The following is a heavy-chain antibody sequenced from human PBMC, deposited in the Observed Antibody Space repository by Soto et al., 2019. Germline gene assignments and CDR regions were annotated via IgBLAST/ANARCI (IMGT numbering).Heavy chain of an antibody. D-gene: IGHD3-22*01. CDR2: IWYDGSNK. Sequence: QVQLVESGGGVVQPGRSLRLSCAASGFTFSSYGMHWVRQAPGKGLEWVAVIWYDGSNKYYADSVKGRFTISRDNSKNTLYLQMNSLRAEDTAVYYCARDHYYYDSSGYSGFDYWGQGTLVTVSS. J-gene: IGHJ4*02. CDR3: ARDHYYYDSSGYSGFDY. V-gene: IGHV3-33*01. CDR1: GFTFSSYG.